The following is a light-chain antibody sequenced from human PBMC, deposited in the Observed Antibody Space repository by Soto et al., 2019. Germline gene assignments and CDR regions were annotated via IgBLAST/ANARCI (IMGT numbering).Light chain of an antibody. Sequence: QAVVTQEPSLTVSPGGTVTLTCGSSTGAVTSGHYPYWFQQKPGQAPRTLIYDTSNKHSWTPARFSGSLLGGKAALTLSGAQPEDEADYYCLLSYSGVSWVFGGGTQLTVL. J-gene: IGLJ3*02. CDR3: LLSYSGVSWV. CDR1: TGAVTSGHY. CDR2: DTS. V-gene: IGLV7-46*01.